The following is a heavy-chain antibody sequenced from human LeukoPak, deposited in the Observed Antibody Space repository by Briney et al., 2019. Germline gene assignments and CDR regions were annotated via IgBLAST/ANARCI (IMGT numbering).Heavy chain of an antibody. CDR1: GFTFTSSA. CDR2: IVVGSGNT. J-gene: IGHJ4*02. Sequence: SVKVSRKASGFTFTSSAVQWVRQARGQRLEWIGWIVVGSGNTNYAQKFQERVTITRDMSTSTAYMELSSLRSEDTAVYYCAARNAYGDYTLYFDYWGQGTPVTVSS. D-gene: IGHD4-17*01. V-gene: IGHV1-58*01. CDR3: AARNAYGDYTLYFDY.